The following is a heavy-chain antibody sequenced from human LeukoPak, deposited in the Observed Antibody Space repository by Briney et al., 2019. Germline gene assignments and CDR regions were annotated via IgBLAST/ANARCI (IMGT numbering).Heavy chain of an antibody. V-gene: IGHV4-4*02. CDR3: ARGGGTPTTVVTPFDY. CDR2: SFHSGST. J-gene: IGHJ4*02. CDR1: GGSISNNNW. D-gene: IGHD4-23*01. Sequence: PSGTLSLTCAVSGGSISNNNWWSRVRQPPGKGLEWIGESFHSGSTNYSPSLRSRVTISVDKSKNQFSLKLNSVTAADTAVYYCARGGGTPTTVVTPFDYWGQGTLVTVSS.